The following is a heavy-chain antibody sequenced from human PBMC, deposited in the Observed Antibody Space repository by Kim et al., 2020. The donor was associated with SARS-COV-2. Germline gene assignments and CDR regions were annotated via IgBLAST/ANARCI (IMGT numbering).Heavy chain of an antibody. CDR2: IYSGGST. CDR3: ARDATVTTLKRDYYYGMDV. Sequence: GGSLRLSCAASGFTVSSNYMSWVRQAPGKGLEWVSVIYSGGSTYYADSVKGRFTISRDNSKNTLYLQMNSLRAEDTAVYYCARDATVTTLKRDYYYGMDVWGQGTTVTVSS. J-gene: IGHJ6*02. V-gene: IGHV3-66*01. D-gene: IGHD4-17*01. CDR1: GFTVSSNY.